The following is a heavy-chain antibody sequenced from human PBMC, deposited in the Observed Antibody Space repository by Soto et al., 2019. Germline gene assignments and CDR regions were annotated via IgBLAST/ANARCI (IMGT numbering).Heavy chain of an antibody. V-gene: IGHV3-74*01. J-gene: IGHJ4*02. CDR2: INSDGSST. CDR3: VRTSLVVAAATREDY. Sequence: EVQLVESGGGLVQPGGSLRLSCAASGFTFSSYWMHWFRHAPGKGLVWVSRINSDGSSTSYADSVKGRFTISRDNAKNTLYLQMNSLRAEDTAVYYCVRTSLVVAAATREDYWGQGTLVTVSS. D-gene: IGHD2-15*01. CDR1: GFTFSSYW.